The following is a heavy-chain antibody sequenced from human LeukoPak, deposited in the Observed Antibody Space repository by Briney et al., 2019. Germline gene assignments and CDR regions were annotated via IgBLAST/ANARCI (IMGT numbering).Heavy chain of an antibody. V-gene: IGHV4-4*07. CDR1: GGSISSYY. J-gene: IGHJ4*02. D-gene: IGHD6-13*01. CDR2: IYTSGTT. Sequence: SEILSLTCTVSGGSISSYYWSWIRQPAGEGLEWIGRIYTSGTTNYNPSLKSRVTMSVDTSNNQFSLKLSSVTAADTAVYYCARHSSSWDFDYWGQGTVVTVSS. CDR3: ARHSSSWDFDY.